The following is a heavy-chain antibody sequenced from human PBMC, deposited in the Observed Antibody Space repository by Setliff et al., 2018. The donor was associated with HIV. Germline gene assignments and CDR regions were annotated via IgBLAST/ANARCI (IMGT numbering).Heavy chain of an antibody. D-gene: IGHD3-3*01. V-gene: IGHV4-34*01. CDR3: AGAIFGIVYYYMDV. Sequence: SETLSLTCAVYGGSFSGYYWSWIRQPPGKGLEWIGEINHSGSTNYNPSLKSRVTISVDTSKNQFSLKLSSVTAADTAVYYCAGAIFGIVYYYMDVWGKGTTVTVSS. CDR2: INHSGST. CDR1: GGSFSGYY. J-gene: IGHJ6*03.